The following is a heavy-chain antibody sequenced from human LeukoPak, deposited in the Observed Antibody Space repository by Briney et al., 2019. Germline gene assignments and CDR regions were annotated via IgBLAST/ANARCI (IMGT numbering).Heavy chain of an antibody. J-gene: IGHJ3*02. CDR2: IYYSGST. CDR1: GYSISSGYY. CDR3: ARDHLITIFGVVSHDAFDI. D-gene: IGHD3-3*01. Sequence: RTSETLSLTCTVSGYSISSGYYWSWIRQPPGKGLEWIGYIYYSGSTNYNPSLKSRVTISVDTSKNQFSLKLSSVTAADTAVYYCARDHLITIFGVVSHDAFDIWGQGTMVTVSS. V-gene: IGHV4-61*01.